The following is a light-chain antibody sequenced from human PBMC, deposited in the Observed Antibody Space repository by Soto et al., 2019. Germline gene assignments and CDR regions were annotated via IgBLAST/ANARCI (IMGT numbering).Light chain of an antibody. J-gene: IGKJ5*01. V-gene: IGKV1-12*01. Sequence: DIQRTQSGSSVSASVIDRVTITCRARQGISSWLAWDKQKPGKAPKLLIYAASSLQSGVPSGFSGSGSGTDFTLTISSLQNEDFATYYCQQANSFPITFGQGTRLEIK. CDR3: QQANSFPIT. CDR1: QGISSW. CDR2: AAS.